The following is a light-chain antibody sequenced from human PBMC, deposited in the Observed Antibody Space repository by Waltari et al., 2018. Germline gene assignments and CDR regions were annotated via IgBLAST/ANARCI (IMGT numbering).Light chain of an antibody. CDR3: CSYAGSYTSYVV. CDR1: SSDVGGYNY. CDR2: DVS. Sequence: QSALTQPRSVSGSPGQSVTIPCTGTSSDVGGYNYVSWYQQHPGKAPTLMIYDVSKRPSGVPERLAGAKSGNTGSLTISWLQAEDEADYYCCSYAGSYTSYVVFGGGTKLTVL. J-gene: IGLJ2*01. V-gene: IGLV2-11*01.